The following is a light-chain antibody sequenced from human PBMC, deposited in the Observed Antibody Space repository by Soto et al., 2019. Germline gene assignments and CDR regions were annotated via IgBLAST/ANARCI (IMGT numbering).Light chain of an antibody. J-gene: IGKJ4*01. CDR1: QNIRSYY. CDR2: GSS. CDR3: QQYGYEPLT. Sequence: EIVLTQSPDTLSLSPGQRATLSCRASQNIRSYYVAWYQQKPGQAPRLLIFGSSSTATGIPDRFSASGSGTDFSLTISRLEPEDFGVYYCQQYGYEPLTFGGGTKVEI. V-gene: IGKV3-20*01.